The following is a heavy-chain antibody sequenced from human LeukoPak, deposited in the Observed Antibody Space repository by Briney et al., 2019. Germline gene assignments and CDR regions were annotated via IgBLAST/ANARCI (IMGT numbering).Heavy chain of an antibody. Sequence: KTSETLSLTCTVSGGSISSSSYYWGWIRQPPGKGLEWIGSIYYSGSTYYNPSPKSRVTISVDTSKNQFSLKLSSVTAADTAVYYCASNPIRYFDWLSEGGYFDYWGQGTLVTVSS. CDR2: IYYSGST. V-gene: IGHV4-39*01. CDR1: GGSISSSSYY. CDR3: ASNPIRYFDWLSEGGYFDY. J-gene: IGHJ4*02. D-gene: IGHD3-9*01.